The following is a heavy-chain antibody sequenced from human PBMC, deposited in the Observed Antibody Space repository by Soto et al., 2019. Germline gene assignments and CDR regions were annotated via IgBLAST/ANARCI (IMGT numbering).Heavy chain of an antibody. J-gene: IGHJ2*01. CDR1: GFTFSSYA. CDR3: ARDPEWELLGWDFDL. Sequence: QVQLVESGGGVVQPGRSLRLSCAASGFTFSSYAMHWVRQAPGKGLEWVAVISYDGSNKYYADSVKGRFTISRDNSKNTLYLQMNSLRAEDTAVYYCARDPEWELLGWDFDLWGRGTLVTVSS. V-gene: IGHV3-30-3*01. D-gene: IGHD1-26*01. CDR2: ISYDGSNK.